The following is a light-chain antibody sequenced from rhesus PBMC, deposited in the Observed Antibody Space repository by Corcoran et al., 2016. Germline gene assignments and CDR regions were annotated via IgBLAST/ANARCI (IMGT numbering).Light chain of an antibody. V-gene: IGKV3-24*04. CDR2: GAS. CDR1: QSVSSY. CDR3: LQSSNWPLT. J-gene: IGKJ4*01. Sequence: EIVMTQSPATLALSPGERATLSCRASQSVSSYLAWYQQKPGQAPRPLIYGASIRATGIPDRFSGSGSGTEFTLTISSLEPEDVGVYFCLQSSNWPLTFGGGTKVEIK.